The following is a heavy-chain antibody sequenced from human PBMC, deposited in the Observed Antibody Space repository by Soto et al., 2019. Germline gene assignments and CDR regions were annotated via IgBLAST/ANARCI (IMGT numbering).Heavy chain of an antibody. CDR1: GGSISSYY. Sequence: SETLSLTCTVSGGSISSYYWSWIRQPPGKGLEWIGYIYYSGSTNYNPSLKSRVTISVDTSKNQFSLKLSSVTAADTAVYYCARSLSSGCFDYWGQGTLVTVSS. CDR2: IYYSGST. J-gene: IGHJ4*02. V-gene: IGHV4-59*08. D-gene: IGHD6-19*01. CDR3: ARSLSSGCFDY.